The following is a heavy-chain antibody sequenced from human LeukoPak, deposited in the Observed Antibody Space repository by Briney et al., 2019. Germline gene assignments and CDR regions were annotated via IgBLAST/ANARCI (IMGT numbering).Heavy chain of an antibody. CDR2: INHSGST. J-gene: IGHJ4*02. Sequence: SETLSLTCAVYGGSFSGYYWSWIRQPPGKGLEWIGEINHSGSTNYNPSLKSRVTISVDTSKNQFSLKLSPVTAADTAVYYCARRRGGQLWLFTLLGQIDYWGQGTLVTVSS. D-gene: IGHD5-18*01. CDR1: GGSFSGYY. CDR3: ARRRGGQLWLFTLLGQIDY. V-gene: IGHV4-34*01.